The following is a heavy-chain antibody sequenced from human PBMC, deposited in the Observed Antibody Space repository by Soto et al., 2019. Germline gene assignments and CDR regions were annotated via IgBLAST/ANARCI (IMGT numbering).Heavy chain of an antibody. CDR2: ISPSFGTA. V-gene: IGHV1-69*12. CDR3: ARVPLIDYGHSKDVDYYYYYGMDV. D-gene: IGHD4-17*01. J-gene: IGHJ6*02. Sequence: QVQLVQSGAELKKPGSSVKVSCKASGGTFSSYAISWVRQAPGQGLEWMVGISPSFGTANYAQKFQGRVTITADESTSTAYMELSSLRSEDTAVYYCARVPLIDYGHSKDVDYYYYYGMDVWGQGTTVTVSS. CDR1: GGTFSSYA.